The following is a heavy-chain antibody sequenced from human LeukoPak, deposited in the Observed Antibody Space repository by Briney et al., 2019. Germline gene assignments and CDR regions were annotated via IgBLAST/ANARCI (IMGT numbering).Heavy chain of an antibody. J-gene: IGHJ5*02. CDR2: IYSGGST. CDR3: ASRRGVYRDWFDP. Sequence: PGGSLRLSCAASGFTVSSNYMSWVRQAPGKGLEWVSVIYSGGSTYYADSVKGRFTISRDNANNSLYLQMNSLRAEDTAVYYCASRRGVYRDWFDPWGQGTLVTVSS. D-gene: IGHD3-10*01. CDR1: GFTVSSNY. V-gene: IGHV3-66*01.